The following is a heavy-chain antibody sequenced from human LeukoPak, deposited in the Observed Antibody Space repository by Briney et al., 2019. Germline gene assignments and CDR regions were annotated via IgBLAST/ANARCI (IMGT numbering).Heavy chain of an antibody. CDR3: ASGGSESSGSAFDI. D-gene: IGHD6-19*01. V-gene: IGHV3-33*01. CDR1: GFTFSSYG. J-gene: IGHJ3*02. CDR2: IWYDGSNK. Sequence: GRSLRLSCAASGFTFSSYGMLWVRQAPGKGLEWVAVIWYDGSNKYYGDSVKGRFTISRDNSKNTLYLQMNSLRAEDTAVYYCASGGSESSGSAFDIWGQGTMVTVSS.